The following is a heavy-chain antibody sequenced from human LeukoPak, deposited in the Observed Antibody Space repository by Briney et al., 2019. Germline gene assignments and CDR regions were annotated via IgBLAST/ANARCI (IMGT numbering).Heavy chain of an antibody. CDR3: ARHRQREGDFDY. D-gene: IGHD1-26*01. CDR1: GGSTSSSSYY. CDR2: IYYSGST. V-gene: IGHV4-39*01. Sequence: KPSETLSLTCTVSGGSTSSSSYYWGWIRQPPGKGLEWIGSIYYSGSTYYNPSLKSRVTISVDTSKNQFSLKLSSVAAADTAMYYCARHRQREGDFDYWGQGTLVTVSS. J-gene: IGHJ4*02.